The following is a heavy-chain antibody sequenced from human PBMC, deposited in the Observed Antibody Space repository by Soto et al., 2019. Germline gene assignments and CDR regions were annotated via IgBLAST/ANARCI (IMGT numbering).Heavy chain of an antibody. D-gene: IGHD6-13*01. V-gene: IGHV1-18*01. CDR2: ISAYNGNT. CDR3: ARGGRPGIAAAGTRSKRESSDFDY. Sequence: GASVKVSCKASGYTFTSYGISWVRQAPGQGLEWMGWISAYNGNTNYAQKLQGRVTMTTDTSTSTAYMELRSLRSDDTAVYYCARGGRPGIAAAGTRSKRESSDFDYWGQGTLVTVSS. J-gene: IGHJ4*02. CDR1: GYTFTSYG.